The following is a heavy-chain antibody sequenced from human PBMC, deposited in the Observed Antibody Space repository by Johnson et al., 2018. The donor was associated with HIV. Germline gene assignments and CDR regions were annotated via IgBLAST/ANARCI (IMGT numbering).Heavy chain of an antibody. CDR3: AREAGTAFDI. J-gene: IGHJ3*02. CDR2: ISSNGIGT. Sequence: VKLVESGGGLVQPGGSLRLSCAVSGFTFSNFAMHWVRQAPGKGLEYVSAISSNGIGTYYANSVDGIFTISRDNDKNTLYLEMGSLRVEDMAVYYCAREAGTAFDIWGQGTMVTVSS. V-gene: IGHV3-64*01. CDR1: GFTFSNFA.